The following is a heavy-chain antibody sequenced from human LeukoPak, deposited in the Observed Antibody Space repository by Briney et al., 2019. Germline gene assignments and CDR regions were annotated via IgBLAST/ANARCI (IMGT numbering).Heavy chain of an antibody. J-gene: IGHJ6*02. CDR1: GYTFTSYA. CDR2: INPSGGST. D-gene: IGHD3-9*01. CDR3: ARSQHYYDILPGQGYYYGMDV. Sequence: ASVKVSCKASGYTFTSYAIHWVRQAPGQGLEWMGIINPSGGSTSYAQKFQGRVTMTRDTSTSTVYMELSSLRSEDTAVYYCARSQHYYDILPGQGYYYGMDVWGQGTTVTVSS. V-gene: IGHV1-46*01.